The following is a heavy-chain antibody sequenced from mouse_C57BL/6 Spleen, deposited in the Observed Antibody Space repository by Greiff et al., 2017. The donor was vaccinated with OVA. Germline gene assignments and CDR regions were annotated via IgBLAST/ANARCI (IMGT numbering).Heavy chain of an antibody. CDR3: ARWGGHPAYFEV. Sequence: QVQLQQPGAELVRPGSSVKLSCKASGYTFTSYWMHWVKQRPIQGLEWIGNIDPSDSETHYNQKFKDKATLTVDQSSSTAYMQLSSLTSEYSAVYYCARWGGHPAYFEVWGTGTTVTVSS. J-gene: IGHJ1*03. V-gene: IGHV1-52*01. CDR2: IDPSDSET. CDR1: GYTFTSYW.